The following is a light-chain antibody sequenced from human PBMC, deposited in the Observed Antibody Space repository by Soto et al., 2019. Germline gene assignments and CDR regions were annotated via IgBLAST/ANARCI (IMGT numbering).Light chain of an antibody. Sequence: DIQMTQSPSSVSASVGDRVTITCRASQDISSCLAWYQQKPGKAPNLLIYGASSLQSGVPSRFSGSGSGTDFTLTISSLQPEDFATYYCQQANSFPITFGQGTRLQIK. CDR3: QQANSFPIT. J-gene: IGKJ5*01. V-gene: IGKV1-12*01. CDR1: QDISSC. CDR2: GAS.